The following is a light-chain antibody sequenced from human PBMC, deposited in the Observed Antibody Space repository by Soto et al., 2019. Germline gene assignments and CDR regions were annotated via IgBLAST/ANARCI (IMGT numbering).Light chain of an antibody. CDR1: QSMSSW. CDR3: QQYHRYPLS. J-gene: IGKJ3*01. V-gene: IGKV1-5*03. CDR2: KAS. Sequence: DIQLTQSPSTLSASVGDRVTITCRASQSMSSWLAWYQQKPGKVSKLLIYKASSLESGSPSTFSGSGTGTAFTVATSSLQPDGFGTYYCQQYHRYPLSFGPGTKVD.